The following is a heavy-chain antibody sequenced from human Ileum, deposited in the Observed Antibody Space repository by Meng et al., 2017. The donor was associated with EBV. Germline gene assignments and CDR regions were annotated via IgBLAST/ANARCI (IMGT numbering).Heavy chain of an antibody. CDR3: ARDVAAAGSHNWFDP. J-gene: IGHJ5*02. CDR2: TNPNSGGT. D-gene: IGHD6-13*01. Sequence: VQSGVESNQPGASLKRTCKPCGHLFTGYYRHWVHQAPGQGLEWMGWTNPNSGGTRYAQTFQGRVSMTRDTSINTAYMGLSRLASDDTAVYYCARDVAAAGSHNWFDPWGQGTLVTVSS. CDR1: GHLFTGYY. V-gene: IGHV1-2*02.